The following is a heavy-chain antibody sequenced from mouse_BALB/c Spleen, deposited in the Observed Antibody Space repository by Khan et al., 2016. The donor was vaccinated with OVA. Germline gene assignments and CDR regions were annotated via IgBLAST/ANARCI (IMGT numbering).Heavy chain of an antibody. CDR3: ERQNYYGYAMDY. Sequence: QLVESGPGLVKPSQSLSLTCTVTGYSITSDYAWNLIRQFPGNKLEWMGYISYSGTTSYNPSLKSRISISRDTSKNPFFLQLNYVNSEDTATYYCERQNYYGYAMDYWGQGTSVTVAS. V-gene: IGHV3-2*02. CDR2: ISYSGTT. CDR1: GYSITSDYA. D-gene: IGHD1-1*01. J-gene: IGHJ4*01.